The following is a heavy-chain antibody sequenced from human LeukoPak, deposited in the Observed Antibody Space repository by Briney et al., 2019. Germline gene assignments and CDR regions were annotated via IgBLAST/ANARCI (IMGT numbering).Heavy chain of an antibody. CDR3: VRASSGGHNWFDP. Sequence: ASVKVSCKASGYTFTGYYMHWVRQAPGQGLEWMGWINPNSGGTNYAQKFQGRVTMTRNTSISTAYMELSSLRSEDTAVYYCVRASSGGHNWFDPWGQGTLVTVSS. D-gene: IGHD3-10*01. J-gene: IGHJ5*02. V-gene: IGHV1-2*02. CDR1: GYTFTGYY. CDR2: INPNSGGT.